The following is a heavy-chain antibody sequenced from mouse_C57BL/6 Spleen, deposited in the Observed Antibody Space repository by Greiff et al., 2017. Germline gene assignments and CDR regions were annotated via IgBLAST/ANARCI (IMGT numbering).Heavy chain of an antibody. D-gene: IGHD2-4*01. J-gene: IGHJ4*01. CDR3: ARSLRDYDGVYYAMDY. CDR2: INPRSGYT. CDR1: GYTFTSYT. V-gene: IGHV1-4*01. Sequence: QVQLKESGAELARPGASVKMSSKASGYTFTSYTMHWVKQRPGQGLEWIGYINPRSGYTKYNQKFKDKATLTADKSSSTAYMQLSSLTSEDSAVXYCARSLRDYDGVYYAMDYWGQGTSVTVSS.